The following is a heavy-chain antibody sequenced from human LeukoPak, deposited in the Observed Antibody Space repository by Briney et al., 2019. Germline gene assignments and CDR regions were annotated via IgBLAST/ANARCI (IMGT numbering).Heavy chain of an antibody. D-gene: IGHD1-26*01. CDR3: ARDRRGVGAAPFDY. CDR1: GGSISSYY. V-gene: IGHV4-59*01. CDR2: IYYSGST. Sequence: SETLSLTCTVSGGSISSYYWSWIRQPPRKGLEWIGYIYYSGSTNYNPSLKSRVTISVDTSKNQFSLKLSSVTAADTAVYYCARDRRGVGAAPFDYWGQGTLVTVSS. J-gene: IGHJ4*02.